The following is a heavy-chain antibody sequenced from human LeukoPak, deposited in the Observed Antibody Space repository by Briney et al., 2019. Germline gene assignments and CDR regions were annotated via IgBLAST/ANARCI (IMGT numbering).Heavy chain of an antibody. CDR3: ARDGGGGSGCPTR. V-gene: IGHV1-69*13. CDR2: IIPILGTA. Sequence: SVKVSCKASGGTFSSYAISWVRQAPGQGLEWMGGIIPILGTANYAQKFQGRVTITADESTSTAYMELSSLRSEDTAVYYCARDGGGGSGCPTRWGQGTLVTVSS. CDR1: GGTFSSYA. D-gene: IGHD6-19*01. J-gene: IGHJ4*02.